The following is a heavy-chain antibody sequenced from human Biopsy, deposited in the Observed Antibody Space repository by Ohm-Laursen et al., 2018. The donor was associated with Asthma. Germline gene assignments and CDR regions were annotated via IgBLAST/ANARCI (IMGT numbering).Heavy chain of an antibody. CDR1: GFTFSSYA. CDR2: ISGSGGST. J-gene: IGHJ4*02. Sequence: SLRLSCAAAGFTFSSYAMSWVRQAPGKGLEWVSAISGSGGSTYYADSVKGRFTISRDNPKNTLYLQMNSLRAKDTAVYYCAKSVLVWIVATGNYFDYWGQGTLVTVSS. V-gene: IGHV3-23*01. CDR3: AKSVLVWIVATGNYFDY. D-gene: IGHD5-12*01.